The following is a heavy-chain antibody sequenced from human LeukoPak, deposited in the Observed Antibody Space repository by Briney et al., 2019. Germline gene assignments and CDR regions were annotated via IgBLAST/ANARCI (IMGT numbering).Heavy chain of an antibody. D-gene: IGHD4-23*01. CDR2: ISGDGGST. Sequence: TWGSLRLSCAASGFTFDDYAMHWVRQAPGQGLEWVSLISGDGGSTYYADSVKGRFTISRDNSKNSLYLQMNSLRTEDTALYYCTKVFYTVAAKTGDAFDIRGQGTMVTVSS. J-gene: IGHJ3*02. CDR3: TKVFYTVAAKTGDAFDI. V-gene: IGHV3-43*02. CDR1: GFTFDDYA.